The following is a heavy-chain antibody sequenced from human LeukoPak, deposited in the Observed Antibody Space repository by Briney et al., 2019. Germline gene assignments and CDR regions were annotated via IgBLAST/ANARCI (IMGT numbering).Heavy chain of an antibody. D-gene: IGHD1-14*01. CDR3: ARETAGALSFDY. J-gene: IGHJ4*02. V-gene: IGHV1-2*02. Sequence: ASVKVSCKASGYTSTGYYMHWVRQAPGQGLEWMGWINPNSGGTNYAQKFQGRVTMTRDTSISTAYMELSRLRSDDTAVYYCARETAGALSFDYWGQGTLVTVSS. CDR1: GYTSTGYY. CDR2: INPNSGGT.